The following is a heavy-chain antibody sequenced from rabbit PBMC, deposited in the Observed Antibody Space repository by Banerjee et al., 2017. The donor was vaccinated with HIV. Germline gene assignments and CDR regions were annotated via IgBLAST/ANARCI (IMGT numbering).Heavy chain of an antibody. Sequence: QEQLVESGGGLVKPEGSLTLTCTASGFSLSKRYYMCWVRQAPGKGLEWIACIYTGSSGGTYYASWAKGRFTISKTSSTTVTLQMTSLTAADTATYFCAREYSYDDYGDFNLWGPGTLVTVS. CDR3: AREYSYDDYGDFNL. CDR1: GFSLSKRYY. D-gene: IGHD2-1*01. CDR2: IYTGSSGGT. J-gene: IGHJ4*01. V-gene: IGHV1S45*01.